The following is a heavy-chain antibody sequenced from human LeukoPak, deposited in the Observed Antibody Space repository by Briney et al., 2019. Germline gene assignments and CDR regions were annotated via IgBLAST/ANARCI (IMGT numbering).Heavy chain of an antibody. CDR3: AKDLTRWELMGYFDY. V-gene: IGHV3-30*01. D-gene: IGHD1-26*01. CDR1: GFTFSSYV. CDR2: ISYDGTNK. J-gene: IGHJ4*02. Sequence: GRSLRLSCAASGFTFSSYVMHWVRQAPGKGLEWVAVISYDGTNKYYADSVKGRFTISRDNSKNTLSLQMNSLRAEDTAVYYCAKDLTRWELMGYFDYWGQGTLVTVSS.